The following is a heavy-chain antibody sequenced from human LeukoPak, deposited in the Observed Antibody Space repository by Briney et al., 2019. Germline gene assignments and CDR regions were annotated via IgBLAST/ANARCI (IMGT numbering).Heavy chain of an antibody. J-gene: IGHJ3*02. CDR1: GFTVSSNY. CDR3: ARDGYSSRLDAFDI. D-gene: IGHD6-13*01. V-gene: IGHV3-66*01. CDR2: IYSGGST. Sequence: PGGSLRLSCAASGFTVSSNYMSWVRQAPGKGLEWVSVIYSGGSTYYADSVKGRFTIPRDNSKNTLYLQMNSLRAEDTAVYYCARDGYSSRLDAFDIWGQGTMVTVSS.